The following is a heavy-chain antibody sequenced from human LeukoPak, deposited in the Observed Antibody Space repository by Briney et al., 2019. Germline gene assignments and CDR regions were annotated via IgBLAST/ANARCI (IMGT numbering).Heavy chain of an antibody. CDR3: ARDQWLLPTHYFDY. D-gene: IGHD6-19*01. CDR2: ISAYNGNT. CDR1: GYTFTSYG. V-gene: IGHV1-18*01. J-gene: IGHJ4*02. Sequence: ASVKVSCKASGYTFTSYGISWVRQAPGQGLEWMGWISAYNGNTNYAQKLQGRVTMTTDTSTSTAYMELRSLRSDDTAVYYCARDQWLLPTHYFDYWGQGTLVTVSS.